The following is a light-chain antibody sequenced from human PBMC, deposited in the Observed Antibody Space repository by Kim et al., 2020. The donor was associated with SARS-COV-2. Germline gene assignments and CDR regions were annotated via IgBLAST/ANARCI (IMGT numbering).Light chain of an antibody. V-gene: IGKV2-28*01. J-gene: IGKJ1*01. CDR1: QSLVHGNGHTF. Sequence: DIVMTQSPLSLSVTPGESASISCTSSQSLVHGNGHTFLDWYLQKPGQSPQLLIYLGSNRASGVPDRFRGSGSGSNFTLKISRVGAEDVGMYYCMQALHTAWTFGQGTKVDIK. CDR2: LGS. CDR3: MQALHTAWT.